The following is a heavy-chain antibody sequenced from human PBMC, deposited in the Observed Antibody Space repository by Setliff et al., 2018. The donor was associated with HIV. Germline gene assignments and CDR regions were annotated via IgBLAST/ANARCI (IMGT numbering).Heavy chain of an antibody. D-gene: IGHD2-2*01. Sequence: SVKVSCKASGGTFSNYAISWVRQAPGQGLEWMGGIIPIFGSTKYAQKFQDRVIITADESTHTADMELSSLRAEDTAIYYCAREIYCSSTTCYYFDNWGQGTLVTVS. CDR3: AREIYCSSTTCYYFDN. V-gene: IGHV1-69*13. J-gene: IGHJ4*02. CDR2: IIPIFGST. CDR1: GGTFSNYA.